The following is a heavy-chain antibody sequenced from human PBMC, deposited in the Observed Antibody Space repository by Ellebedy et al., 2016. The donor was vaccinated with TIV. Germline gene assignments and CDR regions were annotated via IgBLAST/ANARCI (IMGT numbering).Heavy chain of an antibody. CDR3: ARQGADY. V-gene: IGHV1-8*01. Sequence: ASVKVSXKASRYSFTSYDINWARQATGQGLEWMGWMNPNSGNKGYTQKFQGRVTMTSDTSISTAYMELSSLTSEDTAVYYCARQGADYWGQGTLVTVSS. CDR2: MNPNSGNK. J-gene: IGHJ4*02. CDR1: RYSFTSYD.